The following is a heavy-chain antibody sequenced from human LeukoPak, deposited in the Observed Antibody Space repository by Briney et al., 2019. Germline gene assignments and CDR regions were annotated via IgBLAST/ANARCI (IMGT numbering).Heavy chain of an antibody. CDR2: ITSKGGST. V-gene: IGHV3-23*01. Sequence: GGTLRLSCAASGFTFNTYGMTWVRQSPGEGLEWVSAITSKGGSTYYGDSVEGRFTISRDNYRNTLYLQMQRLRVDDTAVYYCARDLCWGCFDDWGQGNLVTVSS. D-gene: IGHD3-10*02. J-gene: IGHJ4*02. CDR3: ARDLCWGCFDD. CDR1: GFTFNTYG.